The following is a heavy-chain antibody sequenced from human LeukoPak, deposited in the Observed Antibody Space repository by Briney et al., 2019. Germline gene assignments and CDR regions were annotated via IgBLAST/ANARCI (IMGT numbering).Heavy chain of an antibody. Sequence: GGSLRLSCAASGVTFSNDGMDWVRQAPGQGLEWVSTISASGTYIWYADSVKGRFTISRDNAKSSLYLQMDSLRAEDTAVYYCAKERGCGASSCVAYYFDSWGQGTLVTVSS. CDR2: ISASGTYI. V-gene: IGHV3-21*01. J-gene: IGHJ4*02. D-gene: IGHD2-2*01. CDR3: AKERGCGASSCVAYYFDS. CDR1: GVTFSNDG.